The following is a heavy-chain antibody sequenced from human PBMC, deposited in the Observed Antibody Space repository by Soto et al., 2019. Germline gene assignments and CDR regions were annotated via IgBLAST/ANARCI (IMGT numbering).Heavy chain of an antibody. CDR2: IYHSGST. CDR1: GGSISSSNW. CDR3: ARGRTYYYDSSGYYWDY. D-gene: IGHD3-22*01. Sequence: QVQLQESGPGLVKPSGTLSLTCAVSGGSISSSNWWSWVRQPPGKGLEWIGEIYHSGSTNYNPSLKSRVTITVDKSKNLFALKLSSVTAADTAVYYCARGRTYYYDSSGYYWDYWGQGTLVTVSS. V-gene: IGHV4-4*02. J-gene: IGHJ4*02.